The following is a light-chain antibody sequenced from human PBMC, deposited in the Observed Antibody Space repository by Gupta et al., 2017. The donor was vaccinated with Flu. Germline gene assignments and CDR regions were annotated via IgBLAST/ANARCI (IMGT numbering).Light chain of an antibody. J-gene: IGLJ2*01. Sequence: QSALTQPASVSGSPGRSVTISCTGTSSDVGRYIYVSWYQHHPGKAPKLIICEVSGRPSGVSNRFSGSKSGNTASLTISGLQDEDEADYYCSSSSSSATVLFGGGTKLTVL. CDR3: SSSSSSATVL. CDR2: EVS. V-gene: IGLV2-14*01. CDR1: SSDVGRYIY.